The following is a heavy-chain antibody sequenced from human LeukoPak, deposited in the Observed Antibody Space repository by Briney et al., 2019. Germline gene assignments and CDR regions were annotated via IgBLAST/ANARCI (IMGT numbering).Heavy chain of an antibody. CDR2: IYYSGST. CDR1: GGSISSSSYY. V-gene: IGHV4-39*07. Sequence: SETPSLTCTVSGGSISSSSYYWGWIRQPPGKGLEWIGSIYYSGSTYYNPSLKSRVTMSIDTSKNQFSLKLRFVTAADTAVYYCARLKYYGSGRSDGMDVWGQGTTVTVSS. D-gene: IGHD3-10*01. CDR3: ARLKYYGSGRSDGMDV. J-gene: IGHJ6*02.